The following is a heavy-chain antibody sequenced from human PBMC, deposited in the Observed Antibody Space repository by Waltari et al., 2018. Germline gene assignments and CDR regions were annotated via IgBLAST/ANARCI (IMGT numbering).Heavy chain of an antibody. CDR1: GGTFSSYA. CDR3: ATGMITFGGPIGD. CDR2: IIPIFGTA. D-gene: IGHD3-16*02. V-gene: IGHV1-69*14. Sequence: QVQLVQSGAEVKKPGSSVKVSCKASGGTFSSYAISWVRQAPGQGLEWMGGIIPIFGTANYAQKFQGRVTMTEDTSTDTAYMELSSLRSEDTAVYYCATGMITFGGPIGDWGQGTLVTVSS. J-gene: IGHJ4*02.